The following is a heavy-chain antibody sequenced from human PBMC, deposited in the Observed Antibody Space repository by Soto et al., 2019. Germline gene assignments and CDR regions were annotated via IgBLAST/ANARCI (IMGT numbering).Heavy chain of an antibody. Sequence: GASVKVSCKVSGYTLTELSMHWVRQAPGKGLEWMGGFDPEDGETIYAQKFQGRVTMTEDTSTDTAYMELSSLRSEDTAVYYCATDNCSSTSCYNRRSYYYGMDVWGQGTTVTVS. CDR2: FDPEDGET. CDR1: GYTLTELS. J-gene: IGHJ6*02. D-gene: IGHD2-2*02. CDR3: ATDNCSSTSCYNRRSYYYGMDV. V-gene: IGHV1-24*01.